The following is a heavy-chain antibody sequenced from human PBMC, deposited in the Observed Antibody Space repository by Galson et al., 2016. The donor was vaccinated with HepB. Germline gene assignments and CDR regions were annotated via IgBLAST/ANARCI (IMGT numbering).Heavy chain of an antibody. CDR3: TVVYCSGGSCPYDDAFHI. CDR2: IKSATNRGTA. J-gene: IGHJ3*02. V-gene: IGHV3-15*01. CDR1: GFTFNDAW. Sequence: SLRLSCAASGFTFNDAWMTWVRQAPGTGLEWIGRIKSATNRGTADYAAPVKGRFTIPRDDSQNTVYLQMTGLKIEDTALYYFTVVYCSGGSCPYDDAFHIWGHGTMVTVSS. D-gene: IGHD2-15*01.